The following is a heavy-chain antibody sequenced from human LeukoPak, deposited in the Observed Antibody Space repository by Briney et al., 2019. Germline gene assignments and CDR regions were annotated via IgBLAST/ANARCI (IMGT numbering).Heavy chain of an antibody. D-gene: IGHD6-13*01. CDR1: GGTFSSYA. CDR3: ARLSSSWASDAFDI. J-gene: IGHJ3*02. V-gene: IGHV1-69*10. Sequence: SVNVSCKASGGTFSSYAISWVRQAPGQGLEWMGRIIPILGIANYAQKFQGRVTITADKSTSTAYMELSSLRSEDTAVYYCARLSSSWASDAFDIWGQGTMVTVSS. CDR2: IIPILGIA.